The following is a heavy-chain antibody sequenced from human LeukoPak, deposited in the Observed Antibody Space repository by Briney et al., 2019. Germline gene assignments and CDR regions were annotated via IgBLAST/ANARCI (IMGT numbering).Heavy chain of an antibody. D-gene: IGHD6-13*01. CDR1: AGSINLYY. V-gene: IGHV4-4*07. J-gene: IGHJ4*02. CDR3: ARGIADPYSFDS. CDR2: IYSTGST. Sequence: PSETLSLTCTVAAGSINLYYWSWIRQPAGKGLEWIGRIYSTGSTNYSPSLTSRVTISVDKSQIQFSLHLSSVTAADTAVYYCARGIADPYSFDSWGQGTLVTVSS.